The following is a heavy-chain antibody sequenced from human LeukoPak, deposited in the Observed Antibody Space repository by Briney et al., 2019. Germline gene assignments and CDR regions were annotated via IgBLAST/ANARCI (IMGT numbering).Heavy chain of an antibody. Sequence: ASVKVSCKASGGTFSSYAISWVRQAPGQGLEWMGRINPILGIANYAQKFQGRVTITADKSTSTAYMELSSLRSEDTAVYYCARGGPDYGGNVGAMYWGQGTLVTVSS. D-gene: IGHD4-23*01. CDR1: GGTFSSYA. CDR2: INPILGIA. CDR3: ARGGPDYGGNVGAMY. V-gene: IGHV1-69*04. J-gene: IGHJ4*02.